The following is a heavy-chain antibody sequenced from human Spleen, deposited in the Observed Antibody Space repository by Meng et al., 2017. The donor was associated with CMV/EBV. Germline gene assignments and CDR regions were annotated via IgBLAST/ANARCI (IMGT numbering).Heavy chain of an antibody. V-gene: IGHV3-74*01. CDR2: INEDGSRT. CDR1: GFTLSRYW. Sequence: GGSLRLSYAASGFTLSRYWMHWVRQAPGKGLVWVSRINEDGSRTDYADSVKGRFTISRDNAKNTLYLQMNSLRAEDTAVYYCARDWSGSDDYWGQGTLVTVSS. J-gene: IGHJ4*02. CDR3: ARDWSGSDDY. D-gene: IGHD1-26*01.